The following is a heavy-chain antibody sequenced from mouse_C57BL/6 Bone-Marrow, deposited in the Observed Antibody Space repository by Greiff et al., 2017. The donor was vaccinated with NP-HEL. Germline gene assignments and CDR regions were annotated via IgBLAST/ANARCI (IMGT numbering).Heavy chain of an antibody. CDR3: TTCDYGNYWYFDV. CDR2: IDPEDGDT. CDR1: GFNITDYY. J-gene: IGHJ1*03. V-gene: IGHV14-1*01. Sequence: EVQLQQSGAELVRPGASVKLSCTASGFNITDYYMHWVKQRPEQGLEWIGRIDPEDGDTEYAPKFQGKATMTADTSSNTAYLQLSSLTSEDTAVYYCTTCDYGNYWYFDVCGTGTAVTVSS. D-gene: IGHD2-1*01.